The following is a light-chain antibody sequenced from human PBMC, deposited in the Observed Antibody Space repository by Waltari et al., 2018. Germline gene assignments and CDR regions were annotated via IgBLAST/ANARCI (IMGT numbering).Light chain of an antibody. Sequence: AIQLTQSPSSLSASIGARVTISCRASQGIRSGLAWYQQKPGQPPKLLIYDASTLDSGVPSRFSGSGSGTDFTLTISSLQPEDFATYYCQQYNNYTPKTFGQGTKVDIK. CDR3: QQYNNYTPKT. CDR2: DAS. CDR1: QGIRSG. V-gene: IGKV1D-13*01. J-gene: IGKJ1*01.